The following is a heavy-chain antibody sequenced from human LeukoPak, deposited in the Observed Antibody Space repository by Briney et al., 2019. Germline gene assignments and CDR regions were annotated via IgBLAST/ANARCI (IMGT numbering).Heavy chain of an antibody. J-gene: IGHJ5*02. CDR3: ARTNVLLWFGELSDNWFDP. D-gene: IGHD3-10*01. CDR2: ISAYNGNT. CDR1: GHTFTSYG. V-gene: IGHV1-18*01. Sequence: VASVKVSCKASGHTFTSYGISWVRQAPGQGLEWMGWISAYNGNTNYAQKLQGRVTMTTDTSTSTAYMELRSLRSDDTAVYYCARTNVLLWFGELSDNWFDPWGQGTLVTVSS.